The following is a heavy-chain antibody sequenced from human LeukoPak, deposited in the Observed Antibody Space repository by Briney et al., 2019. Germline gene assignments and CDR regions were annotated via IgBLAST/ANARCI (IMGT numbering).Heavy chain of an antibody. V-gene: IGHV3-23*01. Sequence: GGSLRLSCAASGFTFSSYAMSWVRQAPGKGLEWVSTISGSGGGTYYADSVKGRFTISRDNSKNTLYLQMNSLRAEDTAVYYCAKDLYDSTPPHAFDIWGQGTMVTVSS. CDR2: ISGSGGGT. J-gene: IGHJ3*02. D-gene: IGHD3-22*01. CDR1: GFTFSSYA. CDR3: AKDLYDSTPPHAFDI.